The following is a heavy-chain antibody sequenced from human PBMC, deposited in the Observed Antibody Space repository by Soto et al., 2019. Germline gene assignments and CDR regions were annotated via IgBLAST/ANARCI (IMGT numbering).Heavy chain of an antibody. Sequence: EVQLVESGGGLVQPGRSLRLSCAASGFTFDDYAMHWVRQAPGKGLEWVSGISWNSGSIGYADSVKGRFTISRDNAKNSLYLQMNSLRAENTALYYGAKDRWSGYRRGANGFDPWGQGTLVTVSS. J-gene: IGHJ5*02. D-gene: IGHD3-3*01. CDR2: ISWNSGSI. CDR1: GFTFDDYA. CDR3: AKDRWSGYRRGANGFDP. V-gene: IGHV3-9*01.